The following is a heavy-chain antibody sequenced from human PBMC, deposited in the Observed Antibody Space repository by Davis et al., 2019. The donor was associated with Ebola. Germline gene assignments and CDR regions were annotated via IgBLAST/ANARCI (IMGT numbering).Heavy chain of an antibody. Sequence: MPSETLSLTCAVSGGSISSSYWWSWVRQPPGKGLEWIGAIYHTGSTNYNPSPKSRVTISVDKSKNQFSLKLSSVTAADTAVYFCARDREWLVQGYFDYWGQGTLVTVSS. CDR1: GGSISSSYW. CDR3: ARDREWLVQGYFDY. CDR2: IYHTGST. V-gene: IGHV4-4*02. D-gene: IGHD6-19*01. J-gene: IGHJ4*02.